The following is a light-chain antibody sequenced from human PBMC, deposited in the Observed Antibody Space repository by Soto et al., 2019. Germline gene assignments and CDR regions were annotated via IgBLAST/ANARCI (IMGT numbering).Light chain of an antibody. V-gene: IGLV2-8*01. CDR2: EVS. Sequence: QSALAQTPSASGSPGQSVTISCTGTSSDVGDYNHVSWYQQHPGKAPKLMIYEVSKRPSGVPDRFSGSKSGNTDSLTVSGLQAEDEADYDCSSSAGSSSNSYVFGTGTKVT. J-gene: IGLJ1*01. CDR1: SSDVGDYNH. CDR3: SSSAGSSSNSYV.